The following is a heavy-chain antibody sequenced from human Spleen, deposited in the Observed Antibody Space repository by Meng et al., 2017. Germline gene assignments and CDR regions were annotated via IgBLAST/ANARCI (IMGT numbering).Heavy chain of an antibody. Sequence: QVQLQESGPGLVKPSQTLSLTCTVSGGSISSGDYYWSWIRQPPGKGLGWIGYIHYSGSTSYNPSLKSRVSISADTSKNQFSLKLSSVTAADTAVYYCARDTYYYDSVTQPFDWGQGTLVTVSS. CDR3: ARDTYYYDSVTQPFD. CDR2: IHYSGST. V-gene: IGHV4-30-4*01. J-gene: IGHJ4*02. CDR1: GGSISSGDYY. D-gene: IGHD3-22*01.